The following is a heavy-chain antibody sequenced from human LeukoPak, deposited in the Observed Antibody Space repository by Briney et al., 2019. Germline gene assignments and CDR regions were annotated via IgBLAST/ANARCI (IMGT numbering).Heavy chain of an antibody. V-gene: IGHV3-7*01. Sequence: GGSLRLSCAASGFTFSSYWMSWVRQAPGKGLERVANIKQDGSEKYYVDSVRGRFTISRDNAKNSLYLQMNSLRAEDTAVYYCAREYCSGGSCYSDAFDIWGQGTMVTVSS. D-gene: IGHD2-15*01. J-gene: IGHJ3*02. CDR1: GFTFSSYW. CDR2: IKQDGSEK. CDR3: AREYCSGGSCYSDAFDI.